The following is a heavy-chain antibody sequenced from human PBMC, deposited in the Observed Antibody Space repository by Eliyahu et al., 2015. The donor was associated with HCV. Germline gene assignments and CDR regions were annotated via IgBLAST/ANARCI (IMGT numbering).Heavy chain of an antibody. Sequence: QVQLQQRGAGLLKPSKTLSLTCTVEGGSLSDYSWIWIRQFPGKGLEWLGEIIQRGSTDYNPSLKSRITILIDTSKNVFSLKLTSVTAADTAVYFCARGRRFFDSSGDVFQYYLYAMDVWGQGTTVTVS. V-gene: IGHV4-34*01. CDR2: IIQRGST. J-gene: IGHJ6*02. CDR1: GGSLSDYS. D-gene: IGHD6-19*01. CDR3: ARGRRFFDSSGDVFQYYLYAMDV.